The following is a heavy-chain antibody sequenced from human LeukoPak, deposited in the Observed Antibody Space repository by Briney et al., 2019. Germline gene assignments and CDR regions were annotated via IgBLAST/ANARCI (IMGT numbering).Heavy chain of an antibody. CDR1: GFTFSSYS. V-gene: IGHV3-48*01. D-gene: IGHD4-11*01. CDR3: ARVGYTVPDY. CDR2: ISSSSSTI. J-gene: IGHJ4*02. Sequence: GGSLRLSCAASGFTFSSYSMNWVRQAPGKGLEWVSYISSSSSTIYYADSVKGRFTISRDNAKNSLYLQMNSLRAEDPAVYYCARVGYTVPDYWGQGTLVTVSS.